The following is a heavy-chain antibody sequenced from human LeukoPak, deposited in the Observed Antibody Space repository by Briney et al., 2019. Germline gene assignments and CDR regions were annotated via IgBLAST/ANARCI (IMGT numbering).Heavy chain of an antibody. Sequence: ASVKVSCKASGYTFTGYYMHWVRQAPGQGLEWMGWINPNSGGTNYAQKFQGRVTMTRDTSISTAYMELSRLRSDDTAVYYCVRSVAAAGTSGRENDYWGQGTLVTVSS. CDR2: INPNSGGT. CDR3: VRSVAAAGTSGRENDY. CDR1: GYTFTGYY. V-gene: IGHV1-2*02. J-gene: IGHJ4*02. D-gene: IGHD6-13*01.